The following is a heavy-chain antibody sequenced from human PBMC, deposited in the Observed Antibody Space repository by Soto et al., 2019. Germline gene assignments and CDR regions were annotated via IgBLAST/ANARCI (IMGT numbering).Heavy chain of an antibody. D-gene: IGHD3-3*01. CDR3: AKSGGYDFWSGSYYFDY. Sequence: QVQLVESGGGVVQPGRSLRLSCAASGFTFSSYGMHWVRQAPGKGLEWVAVISYDGSNKYYADSVKGRFTISRDKSKNTLYLQMNSLRAEDTAVYYCAKSGGYDFWSGSYYFDYWGQGTLVTVSS. CDR1: GFTFSSYG. CDR2: ISYDGSNK. J-gene: IGHJ4*02. V-gene: IGHV3-30*18.